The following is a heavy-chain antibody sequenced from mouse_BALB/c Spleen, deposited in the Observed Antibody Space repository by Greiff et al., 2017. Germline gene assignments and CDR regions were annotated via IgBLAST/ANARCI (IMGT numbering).Heavy chain of an antibody. CDR1: GFTFSDFY. Sequence: DVKLVESGGGLVQPGGSLRLSCATSGFTFSDFYMEWVRQPPGKRLEWIAASRNKANDYTTEYSASVKGRFIVSRDTSQSILYLQMNALRAEDTAIYYCARDVPYDAAFAYWGQGTLVTVSA. CDR3: ARDVPYDAAFAY. CDR2: SRNKANDYTT. V-gene: IGHV7-1*02. J-gene: IGHJ3*01. D-gene: IGHD2-3*01.